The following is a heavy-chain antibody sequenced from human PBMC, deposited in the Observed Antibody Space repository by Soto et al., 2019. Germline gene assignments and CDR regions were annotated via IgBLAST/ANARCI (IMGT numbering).Heavy chain of an antibody. V-gene: IGHV4-34*01. CDR2: INHSGST. J-gene: IGHJ4*02. CDR3: ARDKITGLFDY. Sequence: QVQLQQWGAGLLKPSETLSLTCAVYGGSFSGYSWTWIRQPPGTGLEWIGEINHSGSTNYNPSLTSPVPISVDTSQTQFSLKLTSVTPADTAVYFCARDKITGLFDYWGQGTLVTVSS. CDR1: GGSFSGYS. D-gene: IGHD2-8*02.